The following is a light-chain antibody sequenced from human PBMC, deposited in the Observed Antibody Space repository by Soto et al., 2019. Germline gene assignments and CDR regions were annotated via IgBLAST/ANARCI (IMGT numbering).Light chain of an antibody. V-gene: IGKV3-15*01. CDR3: QQYGDSPLT. Sequence: EIVVTQSPATLSVSPGERATLSCRASQSVGNNFAWYQQQPGQAPRLLIFATSTRATGVPARFSGSGSGTEFTLTISRLQSEDFAVYYCQQYGDSPLTFGGGAKVEIE. CDR2: ATS. CDR1: QSVGNN. J-gene: IGKJ4*01.